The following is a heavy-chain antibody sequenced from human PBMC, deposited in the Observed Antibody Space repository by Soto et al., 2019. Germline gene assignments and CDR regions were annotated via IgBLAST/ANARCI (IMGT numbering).Heavy chain of an antibody. D-gene: IGHD2-15*01. Sequence: SETLSLTCAVSGGSISSNNWWTWVRQPPGKGLQWIGEISHSGTTNYNPSLKSRVTISVDKSKNQFSLKLSSVTAADTAVYYCATMGTPATGLYYFDYWGQGTLVTVSS. J-gene: IGHJ4*02. V-gene: IGHV4-4*02. CDR2: ISHSGTT. CDR1: GGSISSNNW. CDR3: ATMGTPATGLYYFDY.